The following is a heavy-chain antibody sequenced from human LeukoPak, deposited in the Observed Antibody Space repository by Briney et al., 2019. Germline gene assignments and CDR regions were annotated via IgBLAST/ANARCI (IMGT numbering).Heavy chain of an antibody. CDR1: GFTFSTYA. D-gene: IGHD6-19*01. CDR3: AREQSGTRGWYTVDY. Sequence: PGGSLRLSCAASGFTFSTYAITWVRQGPGKGLEWVSAIRPDGDRAYYANSVRGRFTISRDNSKDTVYLQINGLRVEDTAVYYCAREQSGTRGWYTVDYWGQGTLVTVSS. J-gene: IGHJ4*02. CDR2: IRPDGDRA. V-gene: IGHV3-23*01.